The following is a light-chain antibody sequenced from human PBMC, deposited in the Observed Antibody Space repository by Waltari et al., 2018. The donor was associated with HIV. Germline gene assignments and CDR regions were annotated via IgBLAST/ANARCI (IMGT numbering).Light chain of an antibody. J-gene: IGLJ2*01. CDR3: QTWGTGIRV. CDR1: GHSNYA. V-gene: IGLV4-69*01. Sequence: GHSNYAIAWHQQQPEKGPRYLMKVNSDGSHFKGDGIPDRFSGSTSGAERYLTISSLQSEDEADYYCQTWGTGIRVFGGGTKLTVL. CDR2: VNSDGSH.